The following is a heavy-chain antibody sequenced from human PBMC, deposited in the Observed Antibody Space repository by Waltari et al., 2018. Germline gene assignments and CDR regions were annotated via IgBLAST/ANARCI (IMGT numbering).Heavy chain of an antibody. CDR3: ARGVTTVEY. CDR1: GFTFTNHW. Sequence: EVQLVESGGGLVQPGGSLRLSCSGSGFTFTNHWMSWVRQAPGKGPEGVASRKQDGSGKYYVDSMKGRFTSSRDNAKNSLSLQMDSLRAEDTAVYFCARGVTTVEYWGQGTLVTVSS. D-gene: IGHD2-21*02. V-gene: IGHV3-7*04. CDR2: RKQDGSGK. J-gene: IGHJ4*02.